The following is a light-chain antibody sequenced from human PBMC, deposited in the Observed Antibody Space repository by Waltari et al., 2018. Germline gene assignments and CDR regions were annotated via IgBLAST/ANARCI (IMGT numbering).Light chain of an antibody. CDR1: SSDIGSYNV. V-gene: IGLV2-23*02. CDR2: GVN. CDR3: SLYAGSVV. Sequence: QSALTQPASVSGSRGQSITISCTGSSSDIGSYNVVSWYQHHPGKAPKLLIYGVNNRPSGVSNRFSGSKSGNTASLTISVLQAEDEAVYYCSLYAGSVVFGGWTKLSVL. J-gene: IGLJ3*02.